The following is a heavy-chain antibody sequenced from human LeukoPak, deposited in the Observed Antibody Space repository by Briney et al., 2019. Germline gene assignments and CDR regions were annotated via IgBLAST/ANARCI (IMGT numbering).Heavy chain of an antibody. V-gene: IGHV3-23*01. J-gene: IGHJ4*02. CDR1: GFTFNNYA. D-gene: IGHD2-15*01. CDR2: ISRSGGNT. Sequence: GGSLRLSCATSGFTFNNYAMNWIRQAPGKGLEWVSVISRSGGNTYYTDSVKGRFSISRDDSKSTLYLQLNSLRAEDTALYYCARCTGGTCYLPLDYWGQGTLVTVSS. CDR3: ARCTGGTCYLPLDY.